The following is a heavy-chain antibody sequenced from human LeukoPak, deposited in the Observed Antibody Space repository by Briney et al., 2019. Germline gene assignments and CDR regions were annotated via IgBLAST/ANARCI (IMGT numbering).Heavy chain of an antibody. CDR2: ISGSGGST. J-gene: IGHJ6*03. CDR1: GFTFSNYA. V-gene: IGHV3-23*01. Sequence: PGGSLRLSCAASGFTFSNYAMSWVRQAPGKGLEWVSTISGSGGSTHYADSVKGRFTISRDNSKNTLYLQMNSLRAEDTAVYYCAKVGGNSPLYYYYYYMDVWGKGTTVTVSS. D-gene: IGHD4-23*01. CDR3: AKVGGNSPLYYYYYYMDV.